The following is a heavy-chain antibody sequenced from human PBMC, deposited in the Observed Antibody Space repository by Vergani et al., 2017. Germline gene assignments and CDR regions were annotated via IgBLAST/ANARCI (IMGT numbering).Heavy chain of an antibody. CDR1: GFTFNTYG. V-gene: IGHV3-33*01. J-gene: IGHJ5*02. CDR2: IWYDGRNK. D-gene: IGHD3-16*01. CDR3: ARNYVAKPGTISNWFDP. Sequence: QEQLVESGGGVVQPGRSLRLSCEASGFTFNTYGMHWVRKAPGKGLEWVAVIWYDGRNKYCKDSVKGRFSISRDNSKNTLYLQMNSLKAEDTAVYYCARNYVAKPGTISNWFDPWGQGTLVTVSS.